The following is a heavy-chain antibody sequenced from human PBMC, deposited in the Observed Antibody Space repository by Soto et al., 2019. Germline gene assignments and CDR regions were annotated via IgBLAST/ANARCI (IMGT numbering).Heavy chain of an antibody. CDR1: GGSISSYY. D-gene: IGHD3-10*01. CDR2: IYYSGST. V-gene: IGHV4-59*01. Sequence: PSETLSLTCTVSGGSISSYYWSWIRQPPGKGLEWIGYIYYSGSTNYNPSLKSRVTISVDTSKNQFSLKLSSVTAADTAVYYFARPPRGNYGYPSSFDYWAQGPLVTVSS. CDR3: ARPPRGNYGYPSSFDY. J-gene: IGHJ4*02.